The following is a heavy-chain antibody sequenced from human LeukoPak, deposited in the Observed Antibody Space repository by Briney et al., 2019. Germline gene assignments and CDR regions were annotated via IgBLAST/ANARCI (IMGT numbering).Heavy chain of an antibody. Sequence: SETLSLTCTVSGGSISSYYWSWVRQPPGKGLEWIGYIYYSGSTNYNPSLKSRVTISVDTSKNQFSLKLSSVTAADTAVYYCARTTEGGYTYNYFYYYYMDVWGKGTTVTISS. CDR3: ARTTEGGYTYNYFYYYYMDV. CDR1: GGSISSYY. J-gene: IGHJ6*03. CDR2: IYYSGST. D-gene: IGHD5-18*01. V-gene: IGHV4-59*01.